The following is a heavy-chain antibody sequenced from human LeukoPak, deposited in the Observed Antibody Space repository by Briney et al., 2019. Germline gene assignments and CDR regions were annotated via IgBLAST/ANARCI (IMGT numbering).Heavy chain of an antibody. V-gene: IGHV3-15*01. D-gene: IGHD2-2*01. CDR2: IKSKTDGGTT. Sequence: GGSLRLSCAASGFTFSNAWMSWVRQAPGKGLEWVGRIKSKTDGGTTDYAAPVKGRFTISRDGSKNTLYLQMNSLKTEDTAVYYCTTAHPDCSSTSCTTEYYYYYGMDVWGQGTTVTVSS. J-gene: IGHJ6*02. CDR1: GFTFSNAW. CDR3: TTAHPDCSSTSCTTEYYYYYGMDV.